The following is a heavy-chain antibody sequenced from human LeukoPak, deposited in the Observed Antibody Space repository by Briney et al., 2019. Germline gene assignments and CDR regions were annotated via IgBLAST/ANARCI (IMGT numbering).Heavy chain of an antibody. J-gene: IGHJ4*02. Sequence: PGGSLRLSCAASGFTFADAWMNWVRQAPGKGLEWVGRIKSKTDGWTTDYAAPVKGRFTISRDDSKNTLYLQMDSLKTEDTAVYYCATDSWVYHSWGQGTLVTVSS. V-gene: IGHV3-15*07. D-gene: IGHD6-13*01. CDR2: IKSKTDGWTT. CDR1: GFTFADAW. CDR3: ATDSWVYHS.